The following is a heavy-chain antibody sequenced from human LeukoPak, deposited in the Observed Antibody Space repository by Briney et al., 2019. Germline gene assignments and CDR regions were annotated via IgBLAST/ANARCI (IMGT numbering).Heavy chain of an antibody. J-gene: IGHJ4*02. Sequence: SETLSLTCAVSGGSISSSNWWSWVRQPPGKGLEWIGEIYHSGSTNYNPSLKSRVTISVDTSKNQFSLKLSSVTAADTAVYYCARGRGYSSGLIDYWGQGTLVTVSS. CDR3: ARGRGYSSGLIDY. CDR1: GGSISSSNW. V-gene: IGHV4-4*02. CDR2: IYHSGST. D-gene: IGHD6-19*01.